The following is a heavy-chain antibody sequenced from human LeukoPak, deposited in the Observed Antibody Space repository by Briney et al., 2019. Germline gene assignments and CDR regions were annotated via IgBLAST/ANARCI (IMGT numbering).Heavy chain of an antibody. CDR2: IIAYKGNT. Sequence: ASVKDSCKASGYTFTTYHMHWVRQAPGQGLEWMGWIIAYKGNTNYAQKLQSRVTMTTDTSPSTAYMELRSLRSDDTAVYYCARVGGGYCSSTSCFPWFDPWGQGTLVTVSS. CDR1: GYTFTTYH. V-gene: IGHV1-18*04. D-gene: IGHD2-2*01. J-gene: IGHJ5*02. CDR3: ARVGGGYCSSTSCFPWFDP.